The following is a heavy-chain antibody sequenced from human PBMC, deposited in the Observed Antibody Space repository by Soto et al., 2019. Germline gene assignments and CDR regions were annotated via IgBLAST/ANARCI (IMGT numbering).Heavy chain of an antibody. CDR3: ARDGGILSPYYYYGMDV. Sequence: SETLSLTCTVSGGSISSYYWSWIRQPPGKGLEWIGYIYYSGSTNYNPSLKSRVTISVDTSKNQFSLKLSSVTAADTSVYYCARDGGILSPYYYYGMDVWGQGTTVTVSS. D-gene: IGHD2-15*01. J-gene: IGHJ6*02. CDR2: IYYSGST. CDR1: GGSISSYY. V-gene: IGHV4-59*01.